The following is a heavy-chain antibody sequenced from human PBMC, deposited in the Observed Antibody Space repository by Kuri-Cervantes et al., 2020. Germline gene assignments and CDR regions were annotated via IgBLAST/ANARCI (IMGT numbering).Heavy chain of an antibody. CDR2: IYYTGSS. J-gene: IGHJ4*02. D-gene: IGHD3-22*01. CDR3: ARCYYDSSGHFECYFDY. CDR1: GGSVSGGSYS. Sequence: SETLSLTCTVSGGSVSGGSYSWSWIRQPPGKELEWIGYIYYTGSSNYNPSLKSRVAISLDTSKNQFSLKLSSVTAADTAVYYCARCYYDSSGHFECYFDYWGQGTLVTVSS. V-gene: IGHV4-61*01.